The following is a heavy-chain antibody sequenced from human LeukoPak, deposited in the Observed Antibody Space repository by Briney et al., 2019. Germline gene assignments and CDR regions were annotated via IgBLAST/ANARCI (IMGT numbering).Heavy chain of an antibody. CDR2: ISGSGTTT. V-gene: IGHV3-23*01. CDR3: ANPPYGHGDPNY. D-gene: IGHD4-17*01. Sequence: GGYLRLSCIASAFTFSIYSMSWVRQAPGKGLEWVSAISGSGTTTYYTDSVKGRFIISRDNSKNTLYLQMNSLRAEDTAVYYCANPPYGHGDPNYWGQGTLVTVSS. CDR1: AFTFSIYS. J-gene: IGHJ4*02.